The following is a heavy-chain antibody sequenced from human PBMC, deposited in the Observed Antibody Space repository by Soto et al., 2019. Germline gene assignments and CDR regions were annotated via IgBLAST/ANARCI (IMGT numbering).Heavy chain of an antibody. V-gene: IGHV5-51*01. CDR3: ARLDSGSYPYYYYYGMDV. Sequence: PGESLKISCKGSGYSFTSYWIGWVRQMPGKGLELMGGIYPGDSDSRYSPSFQGQVTISADNSISTAYLQWSSLKASDTAMYYCARLDSGSYPYYYYYGMDVWGQGTTVTVSS. J-gene: IGHJ6*02. CDR2: IYPGDSDS. D-gene: IGHD1-26*01. CDR1: GYSFTSYW.